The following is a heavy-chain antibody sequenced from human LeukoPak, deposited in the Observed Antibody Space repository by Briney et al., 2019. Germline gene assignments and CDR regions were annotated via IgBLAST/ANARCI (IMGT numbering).Heavy chain of an antibody. D-gene: IGHD3-10*01. CDR1: GGSFSGYY. V-gene: IGHV4-34*01. CDR2: INHSGST. CDR3: ARSYGSGSGPIDY. J-gene: IGHJ4*02. Sequence: SETLSLTCAVYGGSFSGYYWSWIRQPPGKGLEWIGEINHSGSTNYNPSLKSRVTISVDTSKNQFSLKLSSVTAADTAVYYCARSYGSGSGPIDYWGQGTLVTVSS.